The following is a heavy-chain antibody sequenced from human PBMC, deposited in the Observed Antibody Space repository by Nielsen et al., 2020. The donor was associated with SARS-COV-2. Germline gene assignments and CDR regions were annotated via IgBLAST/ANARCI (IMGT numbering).Heavy chain of an antibody. CDR3: ATSPSILLGSWFDP. D-gene: IGHD2/OR15-2a*01. CDR1: GYTLPELS. J-gene: IGHJ5*02. V-gene: IGHV1-24*01. CDR2: FDPEDGET. Sequence: ASVKVSCKVSGYTLPELSMHWVRQAPGKGLEWMGGFDPEDGETIYAQKFQGRVTMTEDTSTDTAYMELSSLRSEDTAVYYCATSPSILLGSWFDPWGQGTLVTVSS.